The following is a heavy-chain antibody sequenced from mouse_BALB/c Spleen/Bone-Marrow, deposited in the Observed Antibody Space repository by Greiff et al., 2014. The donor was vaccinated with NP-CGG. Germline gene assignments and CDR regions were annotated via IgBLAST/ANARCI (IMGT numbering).Heavy chain of an antibody. D-gene: IGHD2-3*01. J-gene: IGHJ2*01. Sequence: VQLQQSXADLVRPGSSVKIFCKASGYAFSNYWMNWVKQRPGQGLEWIGQIYPGDGDTNYNGKFKGKATLTADKSSSTAYMQLSSLTSEDSAVYFCARCDGYSYYFDYWGQGTTLTVSS. CDR2: IYPGDGDT. CDR1: GYAFSNYW. CDR3: ARCDGYSYYFDY. V-gene: IGHV1-80*01.